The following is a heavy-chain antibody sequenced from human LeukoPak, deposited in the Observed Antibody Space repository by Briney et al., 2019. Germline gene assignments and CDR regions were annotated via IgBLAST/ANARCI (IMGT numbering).Heavy chain of an antibody. V-gene: IGHV3-74*01. Sequence: GGSLRLSCTASGFTFSNYWMNWVRQVPGKGLVWVSRINSDGSITNYADSVKGRFTISRDNAKSTLSLQMNSLRAEDTALYYCARLLEGNYHFDSWGQGTLVTVSS. CDR1: GFTFSNYW. D-gene: IGHD5-24*01. CDR3: ARLLEGNYHFDS. J-gene: IGHJ4*02. CDR2: INSDGSIT.